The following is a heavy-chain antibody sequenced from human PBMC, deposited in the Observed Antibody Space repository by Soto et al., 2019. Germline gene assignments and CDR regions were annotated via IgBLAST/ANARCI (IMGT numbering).Heavy chain of an antibody. CDR2: IYYSGST. V-gene: IGHV4-59*01. J-gene: IGHJ3*02. D-gene: IGHD6-25*01. CDR3: AKSLSSGGFWGGAFDI. Sequence: SETLSLTCTVSGGSISSYYWSWIRQPPGKGLEWIGYIYYSGSTNYNPSLKSRVNISVDTSKNQFSLKLSSVTAADTAVYYCAKSLSSGGFWGGAFDIWGQGTMVTVS. CDR1: GGSISSYY.